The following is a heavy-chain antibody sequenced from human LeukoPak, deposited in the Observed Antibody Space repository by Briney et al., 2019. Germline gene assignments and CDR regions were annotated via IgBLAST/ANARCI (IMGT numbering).Heavy chain of an antibody. CDR3: ARTGDSSGYHNLGYYYYCMDV. Sequence: GESLKISCKGSGYSFTSYWISWVRQMPGKGLEWMGRIDPSDSYTNYSPSFQGHVTISADKSISTAYLQWSSLKASDTAMYYCARTGDSSGYHNLGYYYYCMDVWGQGTTVTVSS. J-gene: IGHJ6*02. CDR1: GYSFTSYW. V-gene: IGHV5-10-1*01. D-gene: IGHD3-22*01. CDR2: IDPSDSYT.